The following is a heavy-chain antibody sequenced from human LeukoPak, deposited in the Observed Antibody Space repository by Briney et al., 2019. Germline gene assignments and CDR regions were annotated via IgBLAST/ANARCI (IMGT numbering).Heavy chain of an antibody. J-gene: IGHJ5*02. CDR2: ISWDSGSI. V-gene: IGHV3-9*01. D-gene: IGHD6-19*01. CDR1: GFTFDDYA. CDR3: AKALSPSVAGPDNWFDP. Sequence: GGSLRLSCAASGFTFDDYAMHWVRQAPGKGLEWVSGISWDSGSIGYADSVKGRFTISRDNAKNSLYLQMNSLRAEDTALYYCAKALSPSVAGPDNWFDPWGQGTLVTVS.